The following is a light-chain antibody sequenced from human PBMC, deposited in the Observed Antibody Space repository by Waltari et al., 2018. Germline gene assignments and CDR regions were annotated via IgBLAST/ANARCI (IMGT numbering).Light chain of an antibody. CDR2: AAS. V-gene: IGKV3-20*01. CDR3: QQYGISPLT. Sequence: EIVLTQSPDTLSLSPGARATLSCRASQSVSSGYLAWYQQKPGQAPRLLIYAASSRATGIPDRFSGSGSGTDFILTISRLEPEDFAVYYCQQYGISPLTFGGGTKVEIK. J-gene: IGKJ4*01. CDR1: QSVSSGY.